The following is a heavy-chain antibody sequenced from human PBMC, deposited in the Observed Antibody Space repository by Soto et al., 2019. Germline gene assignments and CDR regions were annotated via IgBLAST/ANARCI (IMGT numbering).Heavy chain of an antibody. CDR3: ARDMIFSYGMDV. J-gene: IGHJ6*02. D-gene: IGHD3-9*01. Sequence: GGSLRLSCAASGFTFSDYYMSWVRQAPGKGLEWVSYISSSSSYTNYADSVKGRFTISRDNAKNSLYLQMNSLRAEDTAVYYCARDMIFSYGMDVWGQGXTVTVSS. CDR2: ISSSSSYT. V-gene: IGHV3-11*06. CDR1: GFTFSDYY.